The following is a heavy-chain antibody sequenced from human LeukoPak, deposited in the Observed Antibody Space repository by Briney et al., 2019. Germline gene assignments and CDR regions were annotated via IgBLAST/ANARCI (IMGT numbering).Heavy chain of an antibody. D-gene: IGHD1-26*01. CDR1: GYTFPTYA. Sequence: EASVKVSCKASGYTFPTYAIHWMRQAPGQRLEWLGWINTGNGDTRYSQTFQGRVTITRDTSASTAYMELSSLRPEDTAIYYCARDMGSGSLHYWGQGTLVTVSS. V-gene: IGHV1-3*04. J-gene: IGHJ4*02. CDR2: INTGNGDT. CDR3: ARDMGSGSLHY.